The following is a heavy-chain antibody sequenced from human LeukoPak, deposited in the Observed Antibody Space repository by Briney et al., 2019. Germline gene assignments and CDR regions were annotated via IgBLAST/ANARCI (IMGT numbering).Heavy chain of an antibody. D-gene: IGHD4-17*01. CDR1: GFTFSSYA. J-gene: IGHJ4*02. V-gene: IGHV3-30-3*01. CDR3: ARETGSAVGSTDFDY. Sequence: GGSLRLSCPASGFTFSSYAIHWVRQAPGKGLEWVAVISYDGSNKYYADSVKGRFTISRDNSKNTLYLQMNSLRAEDTAVYYCARETGSAVGSTDFDYWGQGTLVTVSS. CDR2: ISYDGSNK.